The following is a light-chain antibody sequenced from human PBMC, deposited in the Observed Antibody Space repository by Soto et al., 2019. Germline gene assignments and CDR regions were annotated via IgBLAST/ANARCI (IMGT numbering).Light chain of an antibody. CDR3: QQYNSYST. J-gene: IGKJ1*01. CDR1: QSISIW. V-gene: IGKV1-5*03. CDR2: RAS. Sequence: DIQMTQSPSTLSASVGDRVTITCRASQSISIWLAWYQQKPGKAPNLLIYRASNLESGVPSRFSGSGSGTEFTLTISILQPDDFATYYCQQYNSYSTFGQGTKVEIK.